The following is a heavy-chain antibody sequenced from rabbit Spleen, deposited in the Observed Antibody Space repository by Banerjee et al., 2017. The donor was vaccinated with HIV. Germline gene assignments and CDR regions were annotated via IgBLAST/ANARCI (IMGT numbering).Heavy chain of an antibody. D-gene: IGHD1-1*01. Sequence: QSLEESGGGLVKPEGSLTLTCKTSGFDLNNYNYMCWVRQAPGKGLEWIACIYGGGSGRTYYANWAKGRFTISKTSSTTVTLQMTSLTAADTATYFCTIDLPGVIGWNFNLWGQGTLVTVS. CDR1: GFDLNNYNY. CDR2: IYGGGSGRT. V-gene: IGHV1S40*01. CDR3: TIDLPGVIGWNFNL. J-gene: IGHJ4*01.